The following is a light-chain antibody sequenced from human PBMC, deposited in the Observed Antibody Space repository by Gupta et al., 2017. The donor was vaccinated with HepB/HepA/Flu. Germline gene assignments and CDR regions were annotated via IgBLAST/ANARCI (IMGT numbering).Light chain of an antibody. Sequence: EIVLTQSPGALSLSPAERASLSCRASQSISYNYLAWYQQKPGRAPRLLIYGASNRPTGVPDRFSGSGSGTVFTLTISILEPEYFAVYYCQRYGSSAHTFGQGTKVEIK. CDR3: QRYGSSAHT. J-gene: IGKJ2*01. CDR2: GAS. CDR1: QSISYNY. V-gene: IGKV3-20*01.